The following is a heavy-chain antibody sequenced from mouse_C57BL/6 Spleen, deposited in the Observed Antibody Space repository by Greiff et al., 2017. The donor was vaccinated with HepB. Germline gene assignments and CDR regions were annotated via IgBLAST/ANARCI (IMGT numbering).Heavy chain of an antibody. V-gene: IGHV1-81*01. CDR3: ARGWPY. J-gene: IGHJ3*01. CDR1: GYTFTSYG. D-gene: IGHD3-3*01. CDR2: IYPRSGNT. Sequence: VKLMESGAELARPGASVKLSCKASGYTFTSYGISWVKQRTGQGLEWIGEIYPRSGNTYYNEKFKGKATLSADKSSSTAYMELRSLTSEDSAVYFCARGWPYWGQGTLVTVSA.